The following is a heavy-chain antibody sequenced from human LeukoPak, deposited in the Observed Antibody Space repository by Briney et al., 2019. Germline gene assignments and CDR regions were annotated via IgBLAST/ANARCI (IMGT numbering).Heavy chain of an antibody. Sequence: SETLSLTCTVSGDSISSYYWSWIRQPPGKGLEWIGYIYYSGSTNYNPSLKSRVTISVDTSKNQFSLKLSSVTAADTAVYYCARGWLAPEYFDLWGRGTLVTVSS. J-gene: IGHJ2*01. D-gene: IGHD5-24*01. CDR1: GDSISSYY. CDR3: ARGWLAPEYFDL. CDR2: IYYSGST. V-gene: IGHV4-59*01.